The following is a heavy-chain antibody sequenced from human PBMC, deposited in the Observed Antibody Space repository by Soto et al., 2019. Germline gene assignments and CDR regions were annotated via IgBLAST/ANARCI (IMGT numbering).Heavy chain of an antibody. V-gene: IGHV1-69*13. Sequence: SVKVSCKASGGTFSSYAISWVRPAPGQGLEWMGGIIPIFGTANYAQKFQGRVTITADESTSTAYMELSSLRSEDTAVYYCARAPLKDIVVVPAAYYFDYWGQGTLVTVSS. CDR2: IIPIFGTA. J-gene: IGHJ4*02. D-gene: IGHD2-2*01. CDR1: GGTFSSYA. CDR3: ARAPLKDIVVVPAAYYFDY.